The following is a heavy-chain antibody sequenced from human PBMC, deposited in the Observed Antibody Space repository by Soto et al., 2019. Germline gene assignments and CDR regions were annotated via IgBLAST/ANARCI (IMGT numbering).Heavy chain of an antibody. Sequence: GGSLRLSCAASVFTFSSYGMHWVRQAPGKGLEWVAVIWYDGSNKYYADSVKGRFTISRDNSKNTLYLQMNSLRAEDTAVYYCARIRRTSCYTRCGMDVWGQGTTVTVSS. V-gene: IGHV3-33*01. J-gene: IGHJ6*02. CDR3: ARIRRTSCYTRCGMDV. CDR1: VFTFSSYG. CDR2: IWYDGSNK. D-gene: IGHD2-2*02.